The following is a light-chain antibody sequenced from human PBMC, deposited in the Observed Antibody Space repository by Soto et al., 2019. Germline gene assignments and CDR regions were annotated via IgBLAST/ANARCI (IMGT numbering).Light chain of an antibody. CDR2: LNSDGSH. J-gene: IGLJ3*02. CDR3: QTWGTGIQVV. V-gene: IGLV4-69*01. Sequence: QSVLTQSPSASASLGASVKLTCTLSSGHSSYAIAWHQQQPEKGPRYLMNLNSDGSHSKGDGIPDRFSGSSSGAERYLTISSLQSEDEADYYCQTWGTGIQVVFGGGTKLTVL. CDR1: SGHSSYA.